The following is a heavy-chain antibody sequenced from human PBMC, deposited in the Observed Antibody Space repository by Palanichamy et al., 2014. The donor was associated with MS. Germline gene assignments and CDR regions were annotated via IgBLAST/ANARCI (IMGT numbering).Heavy chain of an antibody. CDR2: IYYSGTT. CDR1: GGSISRSSYY. D-gene: IGHD6-19*01. Sequence: QLQLQESGPGLVKPSETLSLTCTVSGGSISRSSYYWGWIRQPPGKGLEWIGSIYYSGTTYHNSSLKSRVTISVDTSKNLFSLKLSSVTAADTAVYYCARRDATSSGSWGYFDYWGQGTLVTVSS. J-gene: IGHJ4*02. V-gene: IGHV4-39*01. CDR3: ARRDATSSGSWGYFDY.